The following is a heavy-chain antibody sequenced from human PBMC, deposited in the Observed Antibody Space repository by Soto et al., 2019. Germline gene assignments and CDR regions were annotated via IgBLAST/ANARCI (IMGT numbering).Heavy chain of an antibody. CDR1: GFTFSSYA. J-gene: IGHJ3*02. D-gene: IGHD4-17*01. V-gene: IGHV3-30-3*01. CDR3: ASRMTTVTTYTRIGAFDI. Sequence: GGSLRLSCAASGFTFSSYAMHWVRQAPGKGLEWVAVISYDGSNKYYADSVKGRFTISRDNSKNTLYLQMNSLRAEDTAVYYCASRMTTVTTYTRIGAFDIWGQGTMVTVSS. CDR2: ISYDGSNK.